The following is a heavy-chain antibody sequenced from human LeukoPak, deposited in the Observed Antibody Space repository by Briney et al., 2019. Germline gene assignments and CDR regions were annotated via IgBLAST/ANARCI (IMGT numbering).Heavy chain of an antibody. D-gene: IGHD3-22*01. CDR1: GGSISSYY. V-gene: IGHV4-39*02. CDR2: IYYIGST. J-gene: IGHJ5*02. CDR3: ARDNSVNYYDSSGYYLGEGWFDP. Sequence: PSETLSLTCTVSGGSISSYYWGWIRQPPGKGLGWIGSIYYIGSTYYNPSLKSRVTISVDTSKNQFSLKLSSVTAADTAVYYCARDNSVNYYDSSGYYLGEGWFDPWGQGTLVTVSS.